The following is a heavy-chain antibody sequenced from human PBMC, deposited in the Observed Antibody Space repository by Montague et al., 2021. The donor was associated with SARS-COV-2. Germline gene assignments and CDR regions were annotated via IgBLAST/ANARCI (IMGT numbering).Heavy chain of an antibody. Sequence: SETLSLTCTVSGGSITGYYWSWLRRSPGKGLEWIAYIYDGGAVNYNPSLGSRVTISTDTSKNQFSLKVNSVTAAATAVYYCVRDHPYGGPRGAFDIWGQGTVVTVSS. CDR2: IYDGGAV. D-gene: IGHD4-23*01. CDR3: VRDHPYGGPRGAFDI. V-gene: IGHV4-59*01. J-gene: IGHJ3*02. CDR1: GGSITGYY.